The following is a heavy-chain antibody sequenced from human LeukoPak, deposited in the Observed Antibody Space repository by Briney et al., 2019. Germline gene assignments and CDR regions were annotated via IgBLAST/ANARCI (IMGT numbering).Heavy chain of an antibody. D-gene: IGHD1-1*01. V-gene: IGHV4-61*01. CDR1: RAPLRSDTYY. Sequence: SETLSLTCPVSRAPLRSDTYYWSWIRQPPGTGLEWIGYVYYNGNTNQNPSLKSRVTISLDTSKNQFSLRLTSVTAADTAVYCCVIERRRVVVTDCCDTWGQGTLVTVSS. CDR2: VYYNGNT. J-gene: IGHJ5*02. CDR3: VIERRRVVVTDCCDT.